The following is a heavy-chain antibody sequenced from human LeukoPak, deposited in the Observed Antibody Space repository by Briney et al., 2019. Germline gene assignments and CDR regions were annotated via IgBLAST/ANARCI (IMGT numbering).Heavy chain of an antibody. CDR2: IYHSGST. J-gene: IGHJ6*03. D-gene: IGHD5-12*01. CDR1: GYSLSRGYS. V-gene: IGHV4-38-2*02. Sequence: PSETLSLTCTVSGYSLSRGYSWGWIRPPPGKGLEWIGNIYHSGSTNYSPSLKSRVTISVDTSKNQFSLKLSSVTAADTAVYYCARIYSGYDQNYYYYYMDVWGKGTTVTVSS. CDR3: ARIYSGYDQNYYYYYMDV.